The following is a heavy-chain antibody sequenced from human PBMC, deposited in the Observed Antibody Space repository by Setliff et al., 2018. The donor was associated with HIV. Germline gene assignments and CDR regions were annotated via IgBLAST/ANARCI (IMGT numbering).Heavy chain of an antibody. CDR3: ARERSRGYTDPPRFDY. V-gene: IGHV4-38-2*02. D-gene: IGHD5-18*01. CDR1: GFSISSDYY. Sequence: PSETLSLTCSVSGFSISSDYYWNWVRQPPGQGLEWIGSIYHSGKTYSNPSLKSRVTVSVDTSMNQFSLNLNSVTATDTAVYYCARERSRGYTDPPRFDYWGQGTLVTVSS. CDR2: IYHSGKT. J-gene: IGHJ4*02.